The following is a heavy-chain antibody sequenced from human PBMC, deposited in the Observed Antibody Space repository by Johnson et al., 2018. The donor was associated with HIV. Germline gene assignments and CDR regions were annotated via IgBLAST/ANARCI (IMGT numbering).Heavy chain of an antibody. CDR1: GFTVSSNY. D-gene: IGHD4-11*01. CDR3: APYRAYDAFDI. V-gene: IGHV3-66*01. Sequence: VQLVESGGGLVQPGGSLRLSCAASGFTVSSNYMSWVRQAPGKGLEWVSVIYSGGSTYYADSVKGRFTISRDNSKNTLYLRMNSLRAEDTAMYYCAPYRAYDAFDIWGQGTMVTVSS. CDR2: IYSGGST. J-gene: IGHJ3*02.